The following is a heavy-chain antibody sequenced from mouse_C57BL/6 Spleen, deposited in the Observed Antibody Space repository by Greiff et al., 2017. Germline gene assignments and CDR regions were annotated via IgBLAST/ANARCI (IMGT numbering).Heavy chain of an antibody. CDR3: ARGGSSGYRSYFAY. CDR1: GYAFSSSW. Sequence: QVQLQQSGPELVKPGASVKISCKASGYAFSSSWMNWVKQRPGKGLEWIGRIYPGDGDTNYNGKFKGKATLTADKASSTAYMQLSSLTSEDSAVYFCARGGSSGYRSYFAYWGQGTTLTVSS. CDR2: IYPGDGDT. J-gene: IGHJ2*01. V-gene: IGHV1-82*01. D-gene: IGHD3-2*02.